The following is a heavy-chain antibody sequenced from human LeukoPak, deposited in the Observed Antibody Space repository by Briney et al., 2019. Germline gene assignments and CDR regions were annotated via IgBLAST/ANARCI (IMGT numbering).Heavy chain of an antibody. J-gene: IGHJ4*02. CDR1: KYTFTIYD. D-gene: IGHD1-26*01. CDR2: MNPNSGNT. V-gene: IGHV1-8*01. CDR3: ARSTMGARRRYDY. Sequence: ASVKVSCKASKYTFTIYDVNWVRQATGLGLEWMGWMNPNSGNTGYAQKFQGRVTMTMNSSISTAYMELTSLTSEDTAVYYCARSTMGARRRYDYWGQGTLVTVSS.